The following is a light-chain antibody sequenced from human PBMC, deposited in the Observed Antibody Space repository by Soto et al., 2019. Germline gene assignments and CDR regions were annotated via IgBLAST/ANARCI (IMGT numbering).Light chain of an antibody. CDR1: QRVSNN. CDR3: QQYNNWPRT. J-gene: IGKJ1*01. CDR2: AAS. V-gene: IGKV3-15*01. Sequence: ETVMTQSPATLSVSPGERATLSCRASQRVSNNLAWYQQKPGQAPRLLIYAASTRATGIPARFSGSGSGTEFTLTITSLQSEDFAVYYCQQYNNWPRTFGQGTRVEIK.